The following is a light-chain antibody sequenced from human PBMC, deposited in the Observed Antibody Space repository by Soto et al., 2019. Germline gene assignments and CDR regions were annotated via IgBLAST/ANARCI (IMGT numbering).Light chain of an antibody. CDR2: DAS. CDR1: QSISSW. CDR3: QPYHIHCT. V-gene: IGKV1-5*01. J-gene: IGKJ1*01. Sequence: DIQMTQSPSTLSASVGDRVTITCRASQSISSWLAWYQQKPGKAPKLLIYDASSLESGVPSRFSGSGSATEFTLTISSLQSYDFVPYYCQPYHIHCTLGQRTQVDIK.